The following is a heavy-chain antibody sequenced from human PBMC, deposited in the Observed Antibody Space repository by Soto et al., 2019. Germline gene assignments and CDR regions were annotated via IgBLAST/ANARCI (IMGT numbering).Heavy chain of an antibody. Sequence: QVQLVESGGGVVQPGRSLRLSCVASGFTFSSYGMHWVRQAPGKGLEWVAIISYDGSNTYYADSVKGRFTISRDNSKNTLYLQMNSLRAEDTSVYYCAKEGGLSGSYYISSSSYFDYLGQGTLVTVSS. CDR2: ISYDGSNT. V-gene: IGHV3-30*18. D-gene: IGHD1-26*01. CDR1: GFTFSSYG. CDR3: AKEGGLSGSYYISSSSYFDY. J-gene: IGHJ4*02.